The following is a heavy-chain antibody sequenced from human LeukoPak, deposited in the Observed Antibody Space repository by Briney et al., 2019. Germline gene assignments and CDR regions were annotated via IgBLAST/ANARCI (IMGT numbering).Heavy chain of an antibody. D-gene: IGHD3-22*01. J-gene: IGHJ4*02. Sequence: VSGPTLVNPTQTLTLTCTFSGFSLSTSGVGVGWIRQPPGKALEWLALIYWDDDKRYSPSLKSRLTITKDTSKNQVVLTMTNMDPVDTATYYCAHVRGANTYYYGSSGCDFDYWGQGTLVTVSS. CDR3: AHVRGANTYYYGSSGCDFDY. V-gene: IGHV2-5*02. CDR2: IYWDDDK. CDR1: GFSLSTSGVG.